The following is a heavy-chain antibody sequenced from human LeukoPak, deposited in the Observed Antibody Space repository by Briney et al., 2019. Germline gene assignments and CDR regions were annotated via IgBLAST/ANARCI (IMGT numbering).Heavy chain of an antibody. V-gene: IGHV3-7*01. CDR3: ASASGSYSALDY. J-gene: IGHJ4*02. CDR1: RLTFSNYW. CDR2: IKQDGSEK. Sequence: PGGSLRLSCAASRLTFSNYWMSWVRQAPGKGLEWVANIKQDGSEKYYVDSVKGRFTISRDNAKNSLYLQMNSLRAEDTAVYYCASASGSYSALDYWGQGTLVTVSS. D-gene: IGHD1-26*01.